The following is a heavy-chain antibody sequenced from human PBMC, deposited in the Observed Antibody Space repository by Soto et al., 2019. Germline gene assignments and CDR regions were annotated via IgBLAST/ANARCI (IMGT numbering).Heavy chain of an antibody. CDR2: IYYSGST. J-gene: IGHJ6*03. CDR1: GGSISSYY. CDR3: ARGDDFWSGYYAYYYMDV. Sequence: PSETLSLTCTVSGGSISSYYWSWIRQPPGKGLEWIGYIYYSGSTNYNPSLKSRVTISVDTSKNQFSLKLSSVTAADTAMYYCARGDDFWSGYYAYYYMDVWGKGTTVTVSS. D-gene: IGHD3-3*01. V-gene: IGHV4-59*01.